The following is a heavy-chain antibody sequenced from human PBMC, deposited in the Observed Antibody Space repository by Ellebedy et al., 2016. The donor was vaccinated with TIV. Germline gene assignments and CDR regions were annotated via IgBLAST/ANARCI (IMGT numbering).Heavy chain of an antibody. Sequence: GESLKISCKTSGYIFTDHWISWVRQMPGKGLEWMGRIDPSDSHTNYSPSFQGHVTISLDKSITTAYLQWSSLRASDNAMYYCARHPGMSAAGSDYWGQGTLVTVSS. V-gene: IGHV5-10-1*01. J-gene: IGHJ4*02. CDR1: GYIFTDHW. CDR2: IDPSDSHT. D-gene: IGHD6-13*01. CDR3: ARHPGMSAAGSDY.